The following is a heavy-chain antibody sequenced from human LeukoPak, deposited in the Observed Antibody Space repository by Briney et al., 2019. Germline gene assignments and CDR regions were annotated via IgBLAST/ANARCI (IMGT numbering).Heavy chain of an antibody. CDR2: ISSSSSYI. V-gene: IGHV3-21*01. Sequence: GGSLRLSCAASGFTFSRYSLNWVRQAPGKGLEWVSSISSSSSYIYYADSVKGRFTISRDNAKNSLYLQMNSLRAEDTAVYYCARDRGYDSSGYSAFDIWGQGTMVTVSS. D-gene: IGHD3-22*01. CDR3: ARDRGYDSSGYSAFDI. J-gene: IGHJ3*02. CDR1: GFTFSRYS.